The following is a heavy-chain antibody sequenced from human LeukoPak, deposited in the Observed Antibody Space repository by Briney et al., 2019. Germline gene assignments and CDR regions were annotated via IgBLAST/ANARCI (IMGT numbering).Heavy chain of an antibody. V-gene: IGHV3-23*01. CDR1: GFTFSSYA. J-gene: IGHJ4*02. D-gene: IGHD3-22*01. CDR2: INGGGTST. Sequence: GGSLRLSCEASGFTFSSYAMTWVRQAPGKGLEWVSTINGGGTSTFYADSVKGRFTVSRDNAKNTLYLQMNGLRAEDTAVYYCSRSAYYDGSGNYYDYWGQGTLVTVSS. CDR3: SRSAYYDGSGNYYDY.